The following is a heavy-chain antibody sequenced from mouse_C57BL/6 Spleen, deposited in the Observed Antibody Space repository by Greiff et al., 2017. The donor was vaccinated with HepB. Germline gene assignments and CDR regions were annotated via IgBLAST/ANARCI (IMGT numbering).Heavy chain of an antibody. CDR3: ARDSCYGSSHWYFDD. CDR1: GFTFSSYA. J-gene: IGHJ1*03. V-gene: IGHV5-4*01. CDR2: ISDGGSYT. D-gene: IGHD1-1*01. Sequence: EVKLMESGGGLVKPGGSLKLSCAASGFTFSSYAMSWVRQTPEKRLEWVATISDGGSYTAYPDNVKGRFTISRDNAKNTLYLQMSHLKSVDTAMYYGARDSCYGSSHWYFDDWGTGTTVTVSS.